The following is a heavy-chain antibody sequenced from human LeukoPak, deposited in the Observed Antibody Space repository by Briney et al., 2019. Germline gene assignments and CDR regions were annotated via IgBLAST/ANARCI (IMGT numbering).Heavy chain of an antibody. CDR2: MYYSGST. CDR1: GASISRSTYY. CDR3: ARHDSSGPYNAFDI. Sequence: SETLSLTCTVSGASISRSTYYWGWIRQPPGKGLEWIGSMYYSGSTYYNPSLKSRVTISVDTSKNQFSLKLSPVAAADTAVYYCARHDSSGPYNAFDIWGQGTMVTVSS. V-gene: IGHV4-39*01. J-gene: IGHJ3*02. D-gene: IGHD3-22*01.